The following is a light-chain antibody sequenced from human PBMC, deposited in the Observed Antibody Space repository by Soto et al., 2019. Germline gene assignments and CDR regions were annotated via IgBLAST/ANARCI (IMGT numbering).Light chain of an antibody. J-gene: IGKJ5*01. V-gene: IGKV1-39*01. Sequence: DIQMTQSPSSLSASVGDRVTITCRASQSISNYLNWYQQKPGKAPKLLIYAASSLQSGVPSRFSGSGSGTDFNLTISSLQPEDFATYYCHQRYNSPLTFGQGTRLEIK. CDR1: QSISNY. CDR3: HQRYNSPLT. CDR2: AAS.